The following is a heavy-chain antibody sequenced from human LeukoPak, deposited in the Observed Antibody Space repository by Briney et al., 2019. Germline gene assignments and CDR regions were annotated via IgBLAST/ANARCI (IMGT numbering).Heavy chain of an antibody. Sequence: GSVKVSCKASGYTFTGYYMHWVRQAPGQGLEWMGWISAYNGNTNYAQKLQGRVTMTTDTSTSTAYMELRSLRSDDTALYYCARENGGTSYNFDYWGQGTLVTVSS. CDR2: ISAYNGNT. V-gene: IGHV1-18*04. CDR1: GYTFTGYY. D-gene: IGHD1-7*01. J-gene: IGHJ4*02. CDR3: ARENGGTSYNFDY.